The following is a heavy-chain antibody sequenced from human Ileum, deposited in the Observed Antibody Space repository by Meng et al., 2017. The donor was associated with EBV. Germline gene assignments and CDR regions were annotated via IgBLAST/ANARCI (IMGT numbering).Heavy chain of an antibody. CDR3: SNLPYTY. CDR1: GFNFNIYA. V-gene: IGHV3-23*01. D-gene: IGHD2-2*01. J-gene: IGHJ4*02. CDR2: ITASGGTS. Sequence: VKLLESGGGLVPPAGSLILSCAAYGFNFNIYAINWVRQAPGSGLEWVSGITASGGTSYSADSVKGRFSISRDNSANTVYLQMNSLRAEDTAVYFCSNLPYTYWGQGTLVTVSS.